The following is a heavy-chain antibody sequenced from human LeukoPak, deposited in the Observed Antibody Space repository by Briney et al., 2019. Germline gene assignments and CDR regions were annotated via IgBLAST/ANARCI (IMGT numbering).Heavy chain of an antibody. CDR1: GYTFAKYG. D-gene: IGHD3-22*01. CDR2: INANNGNI. V-gene: IGHV1-18*04. Sequence: ASVKVSCKASGYTFAKYGVSWVRQAPGQGLEWIGWINANNGNINYAQNLQGRVTMTTDTSTSTAYMELRSLRSDDTAVYYCAREREYYYDSSGYADFDYWGQGTLVTVSS. J-gene: IGHJ4*02. CDR3: AREREYYYDSSGYADFDY.